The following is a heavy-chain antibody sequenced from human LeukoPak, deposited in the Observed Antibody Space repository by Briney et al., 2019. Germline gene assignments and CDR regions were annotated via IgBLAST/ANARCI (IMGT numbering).Heavy chain of an antibody. D-gene: IGHD1-26*01. CDR2: TRYDGSNK. CDR1: GFTFSAYG. CDR3: AKDDGTYYFDS. Sequence: GGSLRLSCEASGFTFSAYGMHWVRQAPGKGLEWVAFTRYDGSNKVYADSVSGRFIISRDNSENTVYLQMNSLRPEDTAIYYCAKDDGTYYFDSWGRGPLVIVSS. J-gene: IGHJ4*02. V-gene: IGHV3-30*02.